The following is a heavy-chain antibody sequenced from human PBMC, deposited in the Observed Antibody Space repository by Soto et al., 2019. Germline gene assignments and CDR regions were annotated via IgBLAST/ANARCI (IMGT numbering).Heavy chain of an antibody. J-gene: IGHJ4*02. Sequence: EVQLVQSGGGLGRPGGSLRLSCAASGFNFNNAWMSWVRQAPGKGLEWVGRIKTNADGATTDYAAPVKGRFTISRDDSEKPLYLQMSSLRTDDTAVYFCTTHVLQVSDWIMFFDYWGQGVLVTVSS. V-gene: IGHV3-15*01. D-gene: IGHD2-2*03. CDR2: IKTNADGATT. CDR3: TTHVLQVSDWIMFFDY. CDR1: GFNFNNAW.